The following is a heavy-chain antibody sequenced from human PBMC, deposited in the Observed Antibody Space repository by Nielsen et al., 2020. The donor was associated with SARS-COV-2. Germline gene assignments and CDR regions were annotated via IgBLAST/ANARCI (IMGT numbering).Heavy chain of an antibody. Sequence: GESLKISCKGSGYSFTSYWIGWVRQMPGKGLEWMGIIYPGDSDTRYSPSFQGQVTISADKSISTAYLQWSSLKASDTAMYYCARHFSPGPVNYYYYYYMDVWGKGTTVTVSS. CDR2: IYPGDSDT. CDR1: GYSFTSYW. J-gene: IGHJ6*03. V-gene: IGHV5-51*01. CDR3: ARHFSPGPVNYYYYYYMDV. D-gene: IGHD3-3*02.